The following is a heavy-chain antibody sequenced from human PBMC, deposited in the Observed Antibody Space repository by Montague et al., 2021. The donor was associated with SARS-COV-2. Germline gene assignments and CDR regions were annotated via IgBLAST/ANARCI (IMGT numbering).Heavy chain of an antibody. J-gene: IGHJ4*02. CDR1: GFTFSNYA. Sequence: SLRLSCAASGFTFSNYAMHWVRQAPGKGLEWVAVISYDGSNKYYADSLKGRFTISRDNSKNTLYLQMNSLRAEDTVVYYCARDLVIGYDILTGYYGFSEGWFDYWGQGTLVTVSS. CDR3: ARDLVIGYDILTGYYGFSEGWFDY. V-gene: IGHV3-30-3*01. CDR2: ISYDGSNK. D-gene: IGHD3-9*01.